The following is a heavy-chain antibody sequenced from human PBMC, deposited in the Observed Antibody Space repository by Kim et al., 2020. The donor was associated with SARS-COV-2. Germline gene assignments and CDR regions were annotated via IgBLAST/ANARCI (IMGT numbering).Heavy chain of an antibody. D-gene: IGHD5-18*01. Sequence: GGSLRLSCVAAGFTFSSYGMSWVRQAPGKGLEWVSHIFSGGGTAYSADSVKGRFTISRDNSKDTLFLQMNSLRAEETAVYYCAREGAYNYGYRNPHEHWGQGTLVTVSS. V-gene: IGHV3-23*03. CDR3: AREGAYNYGYRNPHEH. J-gene: IGHJ1*01. CDR2: IFSGGGTA. CDR1: GFTFSSYG.